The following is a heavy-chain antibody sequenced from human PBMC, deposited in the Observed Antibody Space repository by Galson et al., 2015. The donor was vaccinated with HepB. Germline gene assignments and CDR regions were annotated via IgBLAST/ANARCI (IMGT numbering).Heavy chain of an antibody. CDR1: GFTFDDYA. V-gene: IGHV3-43D*04. CDR2: ISWDGGST. Sequence: SLRLSCAASGFTFDDYAMHWVRQAPGKGLEWVSLISWDGGSTYYADSVKGRFTISRDNSKNSLYLQMNSLRAEDTALYYCAKDIGRYYHYGMDVWGQGTTVTVSS. CDR3: AKDIGRYYHYGMDV. J-gene: IGHJ6*02.